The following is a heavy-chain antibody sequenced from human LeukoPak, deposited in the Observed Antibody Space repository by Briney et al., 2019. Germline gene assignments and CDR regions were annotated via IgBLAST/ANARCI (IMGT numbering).Heavy chain of an antibody. Sequence: EASVKVSCKASGYTFTGYYMHWVRQAPGQGLEWMGWINPNSGGTNYAQKFQGRVTMHRDTSISTAYMELSRLRSDDTAVYYCASRYCSSTSCYTNDAFDIWGQGTMVTVSS. CDR1: GYTFTGYY. CDR3: ASRYCSSTSCYTNDAFDI. J-gene: IGHJ3*02. V-gene: IGHV1-2*02. CDR2: INPNSGGT. D-gene: IGHD2-2*02.